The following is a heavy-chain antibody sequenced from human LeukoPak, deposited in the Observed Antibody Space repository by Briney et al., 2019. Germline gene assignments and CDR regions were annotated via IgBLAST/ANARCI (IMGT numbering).Heavy chain of an antibody. Sequence: SETLSLTCTVSGGSISSYYWSWIRQPPGKGLEWIGYIYYSGSTNYNPSLKSRVTISVDTSKNQFSLKLSSVTAADTAVYYRARDHSSSPLYDYYYYMDVWGKGTTVTVSS. D-gene: IGHD6-6*01. CDR3: ARDHSSSPLYDYYYYMDV. J-gene: IGHJ6*03. V-gene: IGHV4-59*01. CDR1: GGSISSYY. CDR2: IYYSGST.